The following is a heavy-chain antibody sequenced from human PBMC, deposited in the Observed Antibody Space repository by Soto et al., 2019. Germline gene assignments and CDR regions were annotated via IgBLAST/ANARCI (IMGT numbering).Heavy chain of an antibody. J-gene: IGHJ6*02. CDR2: ISYDGSNK. V-gene: IGHV3-30-3*01. Sequence: ESGGGVVQPGRSLRLSCAASGFTFSSYAMHWVRQAPGKGLEWVAVISYDGSNKYYADSVKGRFTISRDNSKNTLYLQMNSLRAEDTAVYYCAREKSDIVLMVYATDYYYGMDVWGQGTTVTVSS. CDR1: GFTFSSYA. D-gene: IGHD2-8*01. CDR3: AREKSDIVLMVYATDYYYGMDV.